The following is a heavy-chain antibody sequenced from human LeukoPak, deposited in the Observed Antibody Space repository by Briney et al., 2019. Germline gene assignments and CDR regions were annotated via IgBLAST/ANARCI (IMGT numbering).Heavy chain of an antibody. Sequence: ASVKVSCKASGYTFTSNYMHWVRQAPGQGLEWVGIINPSGGSTSYAQKFQGTVTMTRDTSTSTVYMELSSLRSEDTAVYYCARLTYNWNDKGAFDIWGQGTMVTVSS. CDR3: ARLTYNWNDKGAFDI. D-gene: IGHD1-20*01. V-gene: IGHV1-46*01. CDR1: GYTFTSNY. CDR2: INPSGGST. J-gene: IGHJ3*02.